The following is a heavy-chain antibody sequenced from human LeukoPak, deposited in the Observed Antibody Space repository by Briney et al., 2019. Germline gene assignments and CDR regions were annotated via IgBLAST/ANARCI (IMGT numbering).Heavy chain of an antibody. CDR2: IYHSGST. CDR3: ARYRGASGYHFDY. Sequence: SETLSLTCIVSGYSVSSSGYYWGWIRQPPGKGLEWIGEIYHSGSTNYNPSLKSRVTISLDKSKNQFSLKLYSVTAADTAVYYCARYRGASGYHFDYWGQGTLVTVSS. CDR1: GYSVSSSGYY. D-gene: IGHD5-12*01. V-gene: IGHV4-39*07. J-gene: IGHJ4*02.